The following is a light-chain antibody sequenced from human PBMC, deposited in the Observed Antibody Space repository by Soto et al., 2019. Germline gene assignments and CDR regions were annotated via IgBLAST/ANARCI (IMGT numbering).Light chain of an antibody. CDR1: QSFTTSQ. CDR2: GAS. Sequence: EIVLTQSPGTLSLSPGERATLFCRASQSFTTSQLAWYQQRPGQAPRVLIFGASRRATGIPDRFSGSGSGTDFTLTISRLEPEDSAVYYCQQYASSPRPFGQGTTVEIK. J-gene: IGKJ1*01. V-gene: IGKV3-20*01. CDR3: QQYASSPRP.